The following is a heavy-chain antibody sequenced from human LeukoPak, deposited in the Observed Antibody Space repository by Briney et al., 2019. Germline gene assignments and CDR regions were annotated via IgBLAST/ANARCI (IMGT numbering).Heavy chain of an antibody. D-gene: IGHD3-16*01. V-gene: IGHV4-30-2*01. Sequence: PSETLFLTCAVSGGSISSGGYSWSWIRQPPGKGLEWIGYIYHSGSTYYNPSLKSRVTISVDRSKNQFSLKLSSVTAADTAVYYCARGSRLIDPFDYWGQGTLVTVSS. CDR3: ARGSRLIDPFDY. CDR2: IYHSGST. CDR1: GGSISSGGYS. J-gene: IGHJ4*02.